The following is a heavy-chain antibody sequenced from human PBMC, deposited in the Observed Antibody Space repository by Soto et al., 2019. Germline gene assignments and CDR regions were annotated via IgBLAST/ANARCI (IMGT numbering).Heavy chain of an antibody. CDR2: IYSGGST. D-gene: IGHD6-19*01. V-gene: IGHV3-66*01. Sequence: GGSLRLSCAASGFTVSSNYMSWVRQAPGKGLEWVSVIYSGGSTYYADSVKGRFTIPRDNSKNTLYLQMNSLRAEDTAVYYCLISSGWNFDYWGQGTLVTVSS. J-gene: IGHJ4*02. CDR3: LISSGWNFDY. CDR1: GFTVSSNY.